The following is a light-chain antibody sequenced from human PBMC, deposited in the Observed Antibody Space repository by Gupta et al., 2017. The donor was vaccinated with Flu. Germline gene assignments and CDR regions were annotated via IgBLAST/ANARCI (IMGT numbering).Light chain of an antibody. Sequence: IVLTQSPLSLPVTPGAPASISFRSSQSLLHSNGYNYLDWYLKKPGQSPQLRIYLGSNRASGVPDRFRGSGSGTDLTLKISRVEAEDVGVYYCMQALQTPFTFGQGTKLEIK. CDR1: QSLLHSNGYNY. CDR2: LGS. V-gene: IGKV2-28*01. CDR3: MQALQTPFT. J-gene: IGKJ2*01.